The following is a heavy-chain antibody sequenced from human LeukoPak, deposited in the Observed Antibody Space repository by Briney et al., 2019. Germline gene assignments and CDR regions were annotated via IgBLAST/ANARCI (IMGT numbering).Heavy chain of an antibody. CDR3: TRDSGTYNWFDP. D-gene: IGHD1-26*01. Sequence: PGGSLRLSCAASGFTFSGSAIHWVRQSSGKGLEGVGQIDKKDKGYATATAYAAPVKGRFTISRDDSINTAYLQMQSLKTEDTALYYCTRDSGTYNWFDPWGQGTLVTVSS. J-gene: IGHJ5*02. V-gene: IGHV3-73*01. CDR1: GFTFSGSA. CDR2: IDKKDKGYATAT.